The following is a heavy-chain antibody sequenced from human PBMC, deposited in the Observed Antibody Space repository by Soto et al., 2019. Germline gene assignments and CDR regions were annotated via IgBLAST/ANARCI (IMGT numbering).Heavy chain of an antibody. V-gene: IGHV1-8*01. CDR2: MNPNSGNT. CDR3: TRDLREVQDYYDTVYMAFDI. CDR1: GYTFTSYD. D-gene: IGHD3-22*01. Sequence: ASVKVSCKASGYTFTSYDINWVRQATGQGLEWMGWMNPNSGNTGYAQKIQGRDNMNRNTSISTTYIELSSLRSEDTAVNYCTRDLREVQDYYDTVYMAFDIWGQGTMVTVSS. J-gene: IGHJ3*02.